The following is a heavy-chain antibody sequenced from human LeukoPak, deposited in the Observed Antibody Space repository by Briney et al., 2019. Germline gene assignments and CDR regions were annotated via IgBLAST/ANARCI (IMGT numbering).Heavy chain of an antibody. D-gene: IGHD6-19*01. CDR3: AKDPPRGSGWRQDASDI. Sequence: PGGSLRLSCAASGFTFSSYAMSWVRQAPGKGLEWVSAISGSGGSTYYADSVKGRFTISRDNSKNTLYLQMNSLRAEDTAVYYCAKDPPRGSGWRQDASDIWGQGTMVTVSS. CDR2: ISGSGGST. CDR1: GFTFSSYA. V-gene: IGHV3-23*01. J-gene: IGHJ3*02.